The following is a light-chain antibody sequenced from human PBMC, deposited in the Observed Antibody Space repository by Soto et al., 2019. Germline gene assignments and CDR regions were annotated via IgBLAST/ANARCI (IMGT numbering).Light chain of an antibody. J-gene: IGKJ1*01. V-gene: IGKV3-20*01. Sequence: EIVLTQSPGTLSLSPGERVTLSCRASQSVAKNYLAWYQQKPGQAPRLLTHGPSSRATGIPDRFSGSGSGTDFTLTISRLEPEDFAVYYCHQYATSPQTFGQGTKVEIK. CDR1: QSVAKNY. CDR2: GPS. CDR3: HQYATSPQT.